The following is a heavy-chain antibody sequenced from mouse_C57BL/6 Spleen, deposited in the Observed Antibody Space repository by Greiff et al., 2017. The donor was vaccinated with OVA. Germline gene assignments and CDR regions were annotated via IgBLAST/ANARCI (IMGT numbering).Heavy chain of an antibody. J-gene: IGHJ1*03. D-gene: IGHD2-5*01. CDR1: GYTFTSYW. CDR2: IDPSDSET. CDR3: ARRNSNHWYFDV. Sequence: VQLQQPGAELVRPGSSVKLSCKASGYTFTSYWMHWVKQRPIQGLEWIGNIDPSDSETHYNQKFKDKATLTVDKSSSTAYMQLSSLTSEDSAVYYCARRNSNHWYFDVWGTGTTVTVSS. V-gene: IGHV1-52*01.